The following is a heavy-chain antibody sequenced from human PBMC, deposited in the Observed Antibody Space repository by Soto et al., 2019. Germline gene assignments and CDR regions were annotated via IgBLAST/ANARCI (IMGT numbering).Heavy chain of an antibody. D-gene: IGHD2-15*01. CDR2: IYSGGST. CDR1: GFTVSSNY. V-gene: IGHV3-53*01. Sequence: GGSLRLSCAASGFTVSSNYMSWVRQSPGKGLEWVSVIYSGGSTYYADSVKGRFTISRDNSKNTLYLQMNSLRAEDTAVYYCARLVVVAATSWFDPWGQGTLVTVSS. CDR3: ARLVVVAATSWFDP. J-gene: IGHJ5*02.